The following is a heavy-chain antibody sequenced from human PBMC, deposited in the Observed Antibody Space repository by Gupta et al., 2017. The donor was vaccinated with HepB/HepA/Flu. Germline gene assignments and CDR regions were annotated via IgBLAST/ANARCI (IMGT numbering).Heavy chain of an antibody. V-gene: IGHV3-23*01. Sequence: EVQLLESGGGLVQPGGSLRLSCAASGFTFSSYAMSWVRLVPGKGLEWVSAISGSGGSTYYADSVKGRFTISRDNSKNTLYLQMNSLRAEDTAVYYCAKALSRAIHSIAAAAVDYWGQGTLVTVSS. J-gene: IGHJ4*02. CDR2: ISGSGGST. D-gene: IGHD6-13*01. CDR1: GFTFSSYA. CDR3: AKALSRAIHSIAAAAVDY.